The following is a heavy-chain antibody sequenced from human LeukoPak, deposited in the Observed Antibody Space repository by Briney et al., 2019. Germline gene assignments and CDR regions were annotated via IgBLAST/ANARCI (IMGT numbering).Heavy chain of an antibody. J-gene: IGHJ5*02. CDR3: ASSPTVTNNWFDP. CDR1: GGSISCYY. V-gene: IGHV4-4*07. D-gene: IGHD4-11*01. Sequence: SETLSLTCTVSGGSISCYYWSWIRQPAGKGLEWIGRIYTSGSTNYNPSLKSRVTMSVDTSKNQFSLKLSSVTAADTAVYYCASSPTVTNNWFDPWGQGTLVTVSS. CDR2: IYTSGST.